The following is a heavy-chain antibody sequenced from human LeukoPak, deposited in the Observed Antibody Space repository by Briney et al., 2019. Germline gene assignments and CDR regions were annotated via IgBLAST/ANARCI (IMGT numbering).Heavy chain of an antibody. J-gene: IGHJ4*02. V-gene: IGHV3-53*01. CDR3: ARGGYDLAPYDY. CDR1: GFTVSSNY. Sequence: GGSLRLSCAASGFTVSSNYMSWVRQAPGKGLEWVSVIYSGGSTYFADSVKGRFTISRDNSKNTLYLQMNSLRAEDTAVYYCARGGYDLAPYDYWGQGTLSPSPQ. CDR2: IYSGGST. D-gene: IGHD5-12*01.